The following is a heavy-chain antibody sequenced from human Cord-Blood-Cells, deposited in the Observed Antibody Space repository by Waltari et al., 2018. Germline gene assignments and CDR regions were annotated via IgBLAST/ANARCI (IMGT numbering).Heavy chain of an antibody. Sequence: QVQLVQSGAEVKKPGASVKASCKVSGYTLTELSMPWVRQAPGKGLEWMGGFDPEDGETIYAQKFQGRVTMTEDTSTDTAYMELSSLRSEDTAVYYCATAGNWNDADDAFDIWGQGTMVTVSS. CDR2: FDPEDGET. CDR1: GYTLTELS. D-gene: IGHD1-20*01. J-gene: IGHJ3*02. V-gene: IGHV1-24*01. CDR3: ATAGNWNDADDAFDI.